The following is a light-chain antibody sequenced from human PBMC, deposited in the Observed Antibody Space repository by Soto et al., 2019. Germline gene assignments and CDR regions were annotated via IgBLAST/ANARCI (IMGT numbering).Light chain of an antibody. CDR2: GAS. CDR3: QQYFTSPWT. V-gene: IGKV3-20*01. J-gene: IGKJ1*01. CDR1: QSVSSSY. Sequence: EIVLTQSPGTLSLSPGERSTLSCRASQSVSSSYLAWYQQKPGQAPRLLIYGASSRATGIPDRVSGSGSGTDFTLTISRLEPEDFAVYYCQQYFTSPWTFGQGTKVDI.